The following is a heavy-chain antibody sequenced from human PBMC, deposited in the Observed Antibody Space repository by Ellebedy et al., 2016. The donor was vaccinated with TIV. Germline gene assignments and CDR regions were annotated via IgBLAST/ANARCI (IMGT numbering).Heavy chain of an antibody. CDR3: ARGGPIVVVTASFDY. D-gene: IGHD2-21*02. V-gene: IGHV1-3*01. Sequence: ASVKVSCKASGYTFTGYYMHWVRQAPGQGLEWMGWINAGNGNTKYSQKFQGRVTITRDTSASTAYMELSSLRSEDTAVYYCARGGPIVVVTASFDYWGQGTLVTVSS. CDR1: GYTFTGYY. CDR2: INAGNGNT. J-gene: IGHJ4*02.